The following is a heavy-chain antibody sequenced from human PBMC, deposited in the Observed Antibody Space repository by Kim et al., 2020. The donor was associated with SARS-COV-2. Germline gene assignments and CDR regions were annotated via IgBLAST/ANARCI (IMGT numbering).Heavy chain of an antibody. J-gene: IGHJ6*02. CDR3: ASEGYSSSFGMDV. D-gene: IGHD6-6*01. Sequence: NYAQTVQGRVPMTRETSISPAYMELSRLRSDDTAVYYCASEGYSSSFGMDVWGQGTTVTVSS. V-gene: IGHV1-2*02.